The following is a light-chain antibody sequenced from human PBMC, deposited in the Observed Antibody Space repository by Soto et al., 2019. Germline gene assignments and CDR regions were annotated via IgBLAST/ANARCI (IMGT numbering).Light chain of an antibody. CDR1: SGHSSYA. CDR3: LTWGTGIIV. Sequence: QSVLTQSPSASASLGASVKLTCTLSSGHSSYAIAWHQQQPEKGPRYLMKLNSDGSHSKGDGIPDRFSGSSSGAERYLAISGLQSGDEADYYRLTWGTGIIVFGGGTKVTVL. CDR2: LNSDGSH. J-gene: IGLJ2*01. V-gene: IGLV4-69*01.